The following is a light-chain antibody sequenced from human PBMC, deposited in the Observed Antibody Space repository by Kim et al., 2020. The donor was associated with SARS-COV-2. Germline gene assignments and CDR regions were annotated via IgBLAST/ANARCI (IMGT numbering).Light chain of an antibody. Sequence: GDRVSMTGRESQGFGSALAWYQQKPGKAPKLLIYDASSLESGVSSRISGSGSGTDFTLTMSSLQPEDFATYYCEQFNSDPVFGQETKLEI. CDR2: DAS. CDR3: EQFNSDPV. V-gene: IGKV1-13*02. J-gene: IGKJ2*01. CDR1: QGFGSA.